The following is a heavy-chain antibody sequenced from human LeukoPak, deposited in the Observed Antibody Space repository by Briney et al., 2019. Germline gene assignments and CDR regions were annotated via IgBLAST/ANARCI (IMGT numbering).Heavy chain of an antibody. CDR1: GGSISSSSYY. Sequence: SETLSLTCTVSGGSISSSSYYWGWIRQPPGKGLEWIGSIYYSGSTYYNPSLKSRVTISVDTSKNQFSLKLSSVTAADTAVYFCARDSGLERLGPQIDYWGQGTLVTVSS. J-gene: IGHJ4*02. V-gene: IGHV4-39*07. D-gene: IGHD1-1*01. CDR3: ARDSGLERLGPQIDY. CDR2: IYYSGST.